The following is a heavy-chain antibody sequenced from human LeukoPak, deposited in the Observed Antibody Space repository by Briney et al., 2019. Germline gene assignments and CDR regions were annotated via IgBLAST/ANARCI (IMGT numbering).Heavy chain of an antibody. J-gene: IGHJ4*02. Sequence: GGSLRLSCAASGFTFSSYAMIWVRQAPGKGLEWVSAISGSGGSTYYADSVKGRFTISRDNSKNTLYLQMNSLRAEDTAVYYCAKDPRGSSWYDYWGQGTLVTVSS. CDR1: GFTFSSYA. V-gene: IGHV3-23*01. D-gene: IGHD6-13*01. CDR3: AKDPRGSSWYDY. CDR2: ISGSGGST.